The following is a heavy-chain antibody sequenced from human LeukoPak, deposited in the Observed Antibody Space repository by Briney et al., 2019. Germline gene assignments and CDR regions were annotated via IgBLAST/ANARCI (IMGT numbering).Heavy chain of an antibody. D-gene: IGHD1-26*01. V-gene: IGHV4-39*01. CDR2: IYSDGTT. J-gene: IGHJ3*02. CDR1: GASINSRDYY. Sequence: SETLSLTCTVSGASINSRDYYWGWIRQPPGQGLEWIGSIYSDGTTYYNPSLKSRVSISADTSKNHFSLWLSSVTAADMAVYYCAKHRGSFFEAFDIWGQGTVVSVSS. CDR3: AKHRGSFFEAFDI.